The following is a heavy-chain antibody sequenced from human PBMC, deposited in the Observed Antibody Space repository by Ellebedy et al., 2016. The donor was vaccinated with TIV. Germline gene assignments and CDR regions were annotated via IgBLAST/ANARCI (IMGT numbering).Heavy chain of an antibody. Sequence: GESLKISCVASGFTFSSYAMSWVRQAPGKGLEWVSSLSGSGGSTYYADSVRGRFTISRDNSKNTLYLQMNSLRAEDTAVYYCARGWSTPDYWGQGTLVTVSS. J-gene: IGHJ4*02. CDR2: LSGSGGST. D-gene: IGHD2-15*01. CDR3: ARGWSTPDY. V-gene: IGHV3-23*01. CDR1: GFTFSSYA.